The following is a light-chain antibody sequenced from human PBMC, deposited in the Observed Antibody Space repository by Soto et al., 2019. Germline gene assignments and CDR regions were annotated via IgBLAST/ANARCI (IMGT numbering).Light chain of an antibody. CDR2: EGH. V-gene: IGLV2-23*01. Sequence: QSALAQPASVSGSPGQSITISCTGASGYVGTYSLVSWYQQHPGKAPKVVIYEGHKRPSGVPDRFSGSTSVNTASLTISVLQTDDAADYYCCLYVGATTYVFGTGTKLTVL. J-gene: IGLJ1*01. CDR3: CLYVGATTYV. CDR1: SGYVGTYSL.